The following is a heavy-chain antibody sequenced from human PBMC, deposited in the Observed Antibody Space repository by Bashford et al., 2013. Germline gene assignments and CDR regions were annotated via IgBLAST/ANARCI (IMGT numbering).Heavy chain of an antibody. V-gene: IGHV3-21*04. Sequence: GSLRLSCAASGFMFSAYSMNWVRQAPGKGLEWVSSITGSSVYIYYADSVKGRFTISRDNANNSLYLQMNSLRAEDTALYYCARERFYGSDAFDLWGQGTMVTVSS. CDR3: ARERFYGSDAFDL. CDR2: ITGSSVYI. D-gene: IGHD3-3*01. J-gene: IGHJ3*01. CDR1: GFMFSAYS.